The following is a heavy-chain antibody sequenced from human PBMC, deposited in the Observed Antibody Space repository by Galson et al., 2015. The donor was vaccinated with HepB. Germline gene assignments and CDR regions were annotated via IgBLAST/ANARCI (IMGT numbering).Heavy chain of an antibody. V-gene: IGHV3-21*01. CDR3: AREGPGAMD. CDR2: TSNSGYI. CDR1: GFTFSSYS. Sequence: SLRLSCAASGFTFSSYSVNWVRQAPGKGLEWVSCTSNSGYIYYADSMKGRLIISRDNAKNSVFLQMNSLRVEDTAMYYCAREGPGAMDWGQGTLVTVPS. J-gene: IGHJ4*02. D-gene: IGHD2-2*01.